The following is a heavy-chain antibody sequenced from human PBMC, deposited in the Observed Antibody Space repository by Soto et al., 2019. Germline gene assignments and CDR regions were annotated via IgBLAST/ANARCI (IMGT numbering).Heavy chain of an antibody. D-gene: IGHD3-16*01. J-gene: IGHJ6*02. V-gene: IGHV1-18*01. Sequence: QVQLVQSGAEVKKPGASVKVSCKASGYTFTRYGITWVRQAPGQGLEWLGWSNGYNGNTNYAQKLQGRVTMTTDTSTSTAYMELRSLRSDDTAVYYCARMGDVPYYYYGMDVWGQGTTVTVSS. CDR1: GYTFTRYG. CDR3: ARMGDVPYYYYGMDV. CDR2: SNGYNGNT.